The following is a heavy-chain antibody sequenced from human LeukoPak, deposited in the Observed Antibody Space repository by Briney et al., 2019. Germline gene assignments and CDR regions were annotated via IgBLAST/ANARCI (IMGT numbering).Heavy chain of an antibody. Sequence: GGSLRLSCAASGFTFDDYTMHWVRQAPGKGLEWVSLISWDGGSTYYADSVKGRFTISRDNSKNSLYLQMNSLRTEDTAVYYCAKDIAVAGGVFDYWGQGTLVTVSS. CDR1: GFTFDDYT. CDR2: ISWDGGST. CDR3: AKDIAVAGGVFDY. V-gene: IGHV3-43*01. J-gene: IGHJ4*02. D-gene: IGHD6-19*01.